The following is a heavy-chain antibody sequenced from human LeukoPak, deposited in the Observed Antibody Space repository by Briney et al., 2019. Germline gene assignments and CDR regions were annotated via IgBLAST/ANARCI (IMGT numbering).Heavy chain of an antibody. CDR3: ARHGYDYVWGSPHDAFDI. D-gene: IGHD3-16*01. J-gene: IGHJ3*02. Sequence: PSETLSLTCTVSGGSISSYYWSWIRQPPGKGLEWIGYIYYSGSTNYNPSLKSRVTISVDTSKNQFSLKLSSVTAADTAVYYCARHGYDYVWGSPHDAFDIWGQGTMVTVSS. CDR1: GGSISSYY. V-gene: IGHV4-59*08. CDR2: IYYSGST.